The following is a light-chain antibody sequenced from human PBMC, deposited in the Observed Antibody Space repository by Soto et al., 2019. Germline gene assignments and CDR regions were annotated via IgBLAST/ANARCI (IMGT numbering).Light chain of an antibody. CDR3: QQYGTSPRT. J-gene: IGKJ1*01. CDR2: GAS. V-gene: IGKV3-20*01. Sequence: EIVLTQSPGTLSLSPGERATVSCRASQRVNSAYLAWYQQKPGQAPRLLISGASSRATGIPDRFSGSGSETDFTLIISSLEPEDFAVYYCQQYGTSPRTFGQGTKVEIK. CDR1: QRVNSAY.